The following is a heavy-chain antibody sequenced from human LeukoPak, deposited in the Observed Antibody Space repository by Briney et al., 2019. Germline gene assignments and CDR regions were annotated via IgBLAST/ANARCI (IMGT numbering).Heavy chain of an antibody. CDR1: GGSIDITNY. D-gene: IGHD4-11*01. CDR2: ISHDGTT. CDR3: AGGGLGGITAYSNYLFDY. V-gene: IGHV4-4*02. Sequence: PSETLSLTCGVSGGSIDITNYWSWVRQAPGRGLEWIGEISHDGTTNYNSSLRSRVAMSFDRANNQFSLSLTSVTAADTAVYYCAGGGLGGITAYSNYLFDYWGQGTLVTVSS. J-gene: IGHJ4*02.